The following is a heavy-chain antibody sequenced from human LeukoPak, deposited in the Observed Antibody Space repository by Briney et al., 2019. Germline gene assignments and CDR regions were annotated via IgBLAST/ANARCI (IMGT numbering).Heavy chain of an antibody. V-gene: IGHV4-59*01. D-gene: IGHD2-2*01. CDR2: IYYSGST. CDR1: GGSISSYY. J-gene: IGHJ5*02. Sequence: PSETPSLTCTVSGGSISSYYWSWIRQPPGKGLEWIGYIYYSGSTNYNPSLKSRVTISVDTSKNQFSLKLSSVTAADTAVYYCARLPSPSTSYEINWFDPWGQGTLVTVSS. CDR3: ARLPSPSTSYEINWFDP.